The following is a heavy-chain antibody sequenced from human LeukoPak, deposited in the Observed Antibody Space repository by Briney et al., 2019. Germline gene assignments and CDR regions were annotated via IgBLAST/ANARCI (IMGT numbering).Heavy chain of an antibody. CDR2: VNHSGST. J-gene: IGHJ4*02. V-gene: IGHV4-34*01. D-gene: IGHD6-13*01. CDR1: GGSFSGYY. Sequence: PSETLSLTCAVYGGSFSGYYWSWIRQPPGKGLEWIGEVNHSGSTNYNPSLKSRVTISVDTSKNQFSLKLSSVTAADTAVYYCARGVSAAGREFDYWGQGTLVTVSS. CDR3: ARGVSAAGREFDY.